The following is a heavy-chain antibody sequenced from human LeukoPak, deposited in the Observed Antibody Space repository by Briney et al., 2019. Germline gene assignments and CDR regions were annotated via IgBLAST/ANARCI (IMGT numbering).Heavy chain of an antibody. CDR2: ISASGPP. CDR1: SVSINGHY. Sequence: SETLSLTCTDSSVSINGHYWSWIRQPAGKGLEWLGRISASGPPKYNLSLRNRVTMSVDTSKNQFALKVKSVTAADTGVYYCARDNYGSGLPDFDYWGQGTLVTASS. V-gene: IGHV4-4*07. CDR3: ARDNYGSGLPDFDY. D-gene: IGHD3-10*01. J-gene: IGHJ4*02.